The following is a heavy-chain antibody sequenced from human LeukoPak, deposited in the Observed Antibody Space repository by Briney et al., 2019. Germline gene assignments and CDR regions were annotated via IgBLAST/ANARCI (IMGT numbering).Heavy chain of an antibody. CDR2: ISAYNGNT. D-gene: IGHD3-22*01. V-gene: IGHV1-18*01. J-gene: IGHJ3*02. CDR1: GYTFTSYG. Sequence: ASVKVSCKASGYTFTSYGISWVRQAPGQGLEWMGWISAYNGNTNYAQKLQGRVTMTTDTSTSTAYTDLRSLRSDDTAVYYCARVKTTSYYDSSGNAFDIWGQGTLVTVSS. CDR3: ARVKTTSYYDSSGNAFDI.